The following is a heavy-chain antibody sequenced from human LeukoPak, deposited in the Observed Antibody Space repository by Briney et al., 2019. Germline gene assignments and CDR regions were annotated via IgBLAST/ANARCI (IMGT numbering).Heavy chain of an antibody. CDR2: VNRDGSST. D-gene: IGHD6-13*01. J-gene: IGHJ4*02. V-gene: IGHV3-74*01. CDR1: GFTFSDYW. Sequence: GGSLRLSCAASGFTFSDYWMHWVRQAPGKGLVWVSRVNRDGSSTSYADSVKDRFTISRDNAKNTLSLQMNSLRGEDTGVYYCARDRSISAAGDTYWGQGTLVTVSS. CDR3: ARDRSISAAGDTY.